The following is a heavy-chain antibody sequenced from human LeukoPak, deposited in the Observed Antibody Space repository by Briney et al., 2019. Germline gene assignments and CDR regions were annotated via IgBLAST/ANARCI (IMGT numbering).Heavy chain of an antibody. CDR3: ARENGSGSYWGHYYYYYMDV. Sequence: SETLSLTCTVSGGSISSYYWSWIRQPAGKGLEWIGRIYTSGSTNYNPSLKSRVTMSVDTSKNQFSLKLSSATAADTAVYYCARENGSGSYWGHYYYYYMDVWGKGTTVTISS. CDR1: GGSISSYY. D-gene: IGHD1-26*01. J-gene: IGHJ6*03. V-gene: IGHV4-4*07. CDR2: IYTSGST.